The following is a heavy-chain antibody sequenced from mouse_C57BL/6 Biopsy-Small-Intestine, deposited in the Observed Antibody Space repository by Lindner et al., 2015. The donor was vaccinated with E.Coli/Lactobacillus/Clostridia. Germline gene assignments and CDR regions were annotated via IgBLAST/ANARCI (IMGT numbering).Heavy chain of an antibody. J-gene: IGHJ4*01. CDR3: ARRASMDF. CDR2: INPSNGDT. D-gene: IGHD3-1*01. CDR1: GYTFTDYN. Sequence: VQLQESGPELVKPGASVKIPCKASGYTFTDYNMGWVKQSHGKSLEWIGDINPSNGDTIYNQKFKGKATLTVDKSSSTIYMELRSLTSEDTAVYYCARRASMDFWGQGTSVTVSS. V-gene: IGHV1-18*01.